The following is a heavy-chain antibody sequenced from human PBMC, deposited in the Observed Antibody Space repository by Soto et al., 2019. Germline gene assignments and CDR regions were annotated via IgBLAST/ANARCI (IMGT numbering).Heavy chain of an antibody. D-gene: IGHD3-3*01. Sequence: GESLKISCNGSGYSFTSYWIGWVRQMPGKGLEWMGIIYPGDSDTRYSPSFQGQVTISADKSISTAYLQWSSLKASDTAMYYYGSSLEWSYTRAFDIWGQGTMVTVSS. V-gene: IGHV5-51*01. CDR3: GSSLEWSYTRAFDI. CDR1: GYSFTSYW. J-gene: IGHJ3*02. CDR2: IYPGDSDT.